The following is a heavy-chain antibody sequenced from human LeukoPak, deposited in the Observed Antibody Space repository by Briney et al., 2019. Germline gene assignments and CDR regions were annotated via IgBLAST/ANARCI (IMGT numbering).Heavy chain of an antibody. CDR3: TRDQSGYSYGRPYYFDY. CDR2: IRGKAYGGTT. V-gene: IGHV3-49*04. J-gene: IGHJ4*02. Sequence: PGGSLGLSCTASGFTFGDYAMSWVRQAPGKGLEWVGFIRGKAYGGTTEYAASVKGRFTISRDDSKSIAYLQMNSLKTEDTAVYYCTRDQSGYSYGRPYYFDYWGQGTLVTVSS. D-gene: IGHD5-18*01. CDR1: GFTFGDYA.